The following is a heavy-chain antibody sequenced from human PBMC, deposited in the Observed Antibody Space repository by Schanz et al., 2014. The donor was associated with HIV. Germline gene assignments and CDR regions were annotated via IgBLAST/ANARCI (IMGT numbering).Heavy chain of an antibody. J-gene: IGHJ4*02. CDR3: AKPEYDSRGNSQSHFDS. CDR2: IWYDGSNT. CDR1: GFTFDNYG. D-gene: IGHD3-22*01. V-gene: IGHV3-33*06. Sequence: QVRLVESGGGVVQPGRSLRLSCAASGFTFDNYGMHWVRQAPGKGLEWVAVIWYDGSNTYYGDSVKGRFTISRDNSKNTLYLQMTILRTEDTAVYYCAKPEYDSRGNSQSHFDSWGQGTLVTVSS.